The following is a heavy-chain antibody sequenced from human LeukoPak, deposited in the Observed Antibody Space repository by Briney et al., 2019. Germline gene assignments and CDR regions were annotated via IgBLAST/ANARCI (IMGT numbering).Heavy chain of an antibody. CDR3: ARVHGMISLLDY. CDR2: ISSSGRTI. D-gene: IGHD3/OR15-3a*01. CDR1: GCTFNNYQ. J-gene: IGHJ4*02. V-gene: IGHV3-48*03. Sequence: GGSLRLSCAASGCTFNNYQMNWVRQAPGKGLECISYISSSGRTIYYADSLKGRFTVSRDNAKNSLYLRMNNLRAEDTAVYYCARVHGMISLLDYWGQGTLVTVSS.